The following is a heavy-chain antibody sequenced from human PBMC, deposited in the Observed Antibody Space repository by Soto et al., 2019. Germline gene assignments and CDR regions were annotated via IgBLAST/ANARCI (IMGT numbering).Heavy chain of an antibody. CDR3: ARETRRTAVDM. V-gene: IGHV1-2*04. Sequence: QVQLVQSGAEVKKPGASVKVSCKASGYTFTDYFLHWVRQAPGQGLEWMGWVNPNSGGTSYAQKFKDWVTRTRDTSINTDYMELRRLRSDDTALYFGARETRRTAVDMWGQGTMVTVSS. J-gene: IGHJ3*02. CDR1: GYTFTDYF. CDR2: VNPNSGGT.